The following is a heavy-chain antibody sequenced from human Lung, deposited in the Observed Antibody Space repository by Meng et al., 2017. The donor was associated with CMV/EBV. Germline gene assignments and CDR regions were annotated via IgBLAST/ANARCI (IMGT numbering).Heavy chain of an antibody. Sequence: SETXSLXCTVSGGSISSYYWSWIRQPAGKGLEWIGRIYTSGSTNYNPSFKSRVTISVDRSKNQFSLKLSSVTAADTAVHYCARALKPDGYSYGYYFDYWGQGTXVTVAS. CDR2: IYTSGST. V-gene: IGHV4-4*07. CDR1: GGSISSYY. J-gene: IGHJ4*02. D-gene: IGHD5-18*01. CDR3: ARALKPDGYSYGYYFDY.